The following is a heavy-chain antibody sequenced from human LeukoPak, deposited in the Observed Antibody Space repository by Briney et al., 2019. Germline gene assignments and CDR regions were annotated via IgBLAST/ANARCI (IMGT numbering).Heavy chain of an antibody. CDR3: ARHRPPRYYDSSGYYPNRGYFDY. D-gene: IGHD3-22*01. Sequence: SETLSLTFAVYGGSFSGYYWSWIRQPPGKGLEWIGEINHSGSTNYNPSLKSRVTISVDTSKNQFSLKLSSVTAADTAVYYCARHRPPRYYDSSGYYPNRGYFDYWGQGTLVTVSS. V-gene: IGHV4-34*01. CDR1: GGSFSGYY. J-gene: IGHJ4*02. CDR2: INHSGST.